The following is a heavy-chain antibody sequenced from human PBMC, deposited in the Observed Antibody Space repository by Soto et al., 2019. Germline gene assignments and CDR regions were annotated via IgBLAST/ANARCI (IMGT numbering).Heavy chain of an antibody. Sequence: QVQLQESGPGLVKPSQTLSLTCTVSGGSISTGALYWSWIRQLPGKGLEWIGCISNSGTTYYNPSIKSLIIISLDTSRDQFSLDLSSVTAAATAMYYCARGRDAFKTWYWGQGTLVTVSS. J-gene: IGHJ4*02. V-gene: IGHV4-31*01. CDR1: GGSISTGALY. CDR3: ARGRDAFKTWY. CDR2: ISNSGTT. D-gene: IGHD2-2*01.